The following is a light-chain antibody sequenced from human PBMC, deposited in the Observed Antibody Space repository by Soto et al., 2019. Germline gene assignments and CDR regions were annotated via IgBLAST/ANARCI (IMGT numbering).Light chain of an antibody. CDR1: QSVSSSY. Sequence: EIVLTQCPGTLSLSPGERATLSCRASQSVSSSYLAWYQQKPGQAPRLLIYGASSRATGIPDRFSGSGSGTDFTITISRLEPEDFAVYYCQQYGSSPRVTFGQGTRLEIK. CDR2: GAS. V-gene: IGKV3-20*01. CDR3: QQYGSSPRVT. J-gene: IGKJ5*01.